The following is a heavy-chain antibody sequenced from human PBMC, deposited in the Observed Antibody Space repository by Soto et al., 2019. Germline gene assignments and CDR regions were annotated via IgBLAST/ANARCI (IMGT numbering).Heavy chain of an antibody. J-gene: IGHJ4*02. CDR2: ISAYNGNT. Sequence: QVQLVQSGAEVKKPGASVKVSCKASGYTFTSYGISWVRQAPGQGLEWMGWISAYNGNTNYAQKLQGRVTMTTDTSTITAYMELRSLRSDDTAVYYCARVLYGYNLEIGPFDYWGQGTLVTVSS. V-gene: IGHV1-18*01. CDR3: ARVLYGYNLEIGPFDY. D-gene: IGHD5-18*01. CDR1: GYTFTSYG.